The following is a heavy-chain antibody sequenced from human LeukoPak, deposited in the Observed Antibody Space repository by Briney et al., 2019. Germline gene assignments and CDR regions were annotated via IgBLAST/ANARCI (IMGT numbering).Heavy chain of an antibody. CDR1: GFTFSSYS. CDR2: ISSSSSYI. Sequence: PGGSLRLSCAASGFTFSSYSMNWVRQAPGKGLEWVSSISSSSSYIYYADSVKGRFTISRDNAKNSLYLQMNSLRAEDTAVYCCARAGGSSSSFDYWGQGTLVTVSS. D-gene: IGHD6-6*01. J-gene: IGHJ4*02. V-gene: IGHV3-21*01. CDR3: ARAGGSSSSFDY.